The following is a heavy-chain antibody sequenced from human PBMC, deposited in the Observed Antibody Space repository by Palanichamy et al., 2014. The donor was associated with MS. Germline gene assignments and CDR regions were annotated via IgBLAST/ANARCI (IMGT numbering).Heavy chain of an antibody. V-gene: IGHV3-33*01. CDR2: IYDDGRKT. Sequence: QVRPGGGLGEGVVQPGRSLRLSCEASGITLRNYGMHWVRQAPDKGLEWVGQIYDDGRKTYYGNSVKGRFTISKDDSKLYLQMNSLRAEDTAVYYCATEFSWDTAFDFWGQGTMVTVSS. J-gene: IGHJ3*01. D-gene: IGHD1-26*01. CDR3: ATEFSWDTAFDF. CDR1: GITLRNYG.